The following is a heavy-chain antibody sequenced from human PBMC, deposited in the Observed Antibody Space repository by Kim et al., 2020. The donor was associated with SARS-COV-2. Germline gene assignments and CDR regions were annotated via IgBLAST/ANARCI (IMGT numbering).Heavy chain of an antibody. CDR2: TRNKANSYTT. J-gene: IGHJ3*02. CDR3: ARDLLGRGRYCSGGSCYPSDI. D-gene: IGHD2-15*01. CDR1: GFTFSDHY. Sequence: GGSLRLSCAASGFTFSDHYMDWVRQAPGKGLEWVGRTRNKANSYTTEYAASVKGRFTISRDDSKNSLYLQMNSLKTEDTAVYYCARDLLGRGRYCSGGSCYPSDIWGQGTMVTVSS. V-gene: IGHV3-72*01.